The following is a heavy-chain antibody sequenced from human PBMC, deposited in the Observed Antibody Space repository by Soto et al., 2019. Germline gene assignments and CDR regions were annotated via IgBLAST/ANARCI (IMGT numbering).Heavy chain of an antibody. CDR2: VNDSGST. Sequence: SETLSLTCAVYGGSFSDYSWTWIRQPPGKGLEWIGEVNDSGSTNYTPSLERRVTISRDTSKNRFSLKLSSVTAADTAVYYCARGSHKLHSYDSSGFYHYVDYWGQGSLVTVSS. CDR3: ARGSHKLHSYDSSGFYHYVDY. J-gene: IGHJ4*02. D-gene: IGHD3-22*01. V-gene: IGHV4-34*01. CDR1: GGSFSDYS.